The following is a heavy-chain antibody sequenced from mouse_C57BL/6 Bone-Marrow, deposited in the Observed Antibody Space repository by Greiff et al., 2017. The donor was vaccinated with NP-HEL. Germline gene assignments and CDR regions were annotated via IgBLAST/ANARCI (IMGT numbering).Heavy chain of an antibody. V-gene: IGHV2-2*01. CDR2: IWSGGST. J-gene: IGHJ3*01. CDR3: ARDRGGYYPAWFAY. Sequence: QVQLQQSGPGLVQPSQSLSITCTVSGFSLTSYGVHWVRQSPGKGLERRGVIWSGGSTDDNAAFISRLSISKDNAKSQVFFKMNSLQADDTAIYYCARDRGGYYPAWFAYWGQGTLVTVSA. D-gene: IGHD2-3*01. CDR1: GFSLTSYG.